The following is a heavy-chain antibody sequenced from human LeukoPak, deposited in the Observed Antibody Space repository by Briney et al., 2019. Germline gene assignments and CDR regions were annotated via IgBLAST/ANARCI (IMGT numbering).Heavy chain of an antibody. CDR2: MYYSGST. CDR3: ARDQGNCGGDCYSSY. V-gene: IGHV4-30-4*01. D-gene: IGHD2-21*02. Sequence: PSETLSLTCTVSGGSISSGDYYWRWLRQPPGKGLEWIGYMYYSGSTYYNPSLKSRVTMSVDTSKNQFSLKLSSVTAADTAVYYCARDQGNCGGDCYSSYWGQGTLVTVSS. CDR1: GGSISSGDYY. J-gene: IGHJ4*02.